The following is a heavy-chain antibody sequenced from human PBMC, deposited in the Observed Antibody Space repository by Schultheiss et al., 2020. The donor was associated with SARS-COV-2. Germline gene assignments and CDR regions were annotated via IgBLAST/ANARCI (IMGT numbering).Heavy chain of an antibody. D-gene: IGHD3-3*01. CDR1: GYPFTSYG. V-gene: IGHV1-18*04. CDR3: AREAANDFWSGPTFEY. J-gene: IGHJ4*01. CDR2: ISTYNGNT. Sequence: ASVKVSCKASGYPFTSYGISWVRQAPGQGLQWMGCISTYNGNTNYAQNFQGRVTMTTNTSTSTAYMELRSLSSDDTAVYYCAREAANDFWSGPTFEYWGQGTLVTVSS.